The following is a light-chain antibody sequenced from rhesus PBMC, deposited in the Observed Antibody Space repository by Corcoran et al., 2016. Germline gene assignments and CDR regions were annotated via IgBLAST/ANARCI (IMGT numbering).Light chain of an antibody. Sequence: DIQMTQSPSSLSASVGDRVTITCQASQGIRNNLAWYQQKPGKVPKLLIYTASTLQSGVPSRFSGSVPATDFTLTINSLQPEDFATYYCQHGYFIPNFGQGTRVEIK. CDR1: QGIRNN. V-gene: IGKV1-25*01. CDR2: TAS. J-gene: IGKJ2*01. CDR3: QHGYFIPN.